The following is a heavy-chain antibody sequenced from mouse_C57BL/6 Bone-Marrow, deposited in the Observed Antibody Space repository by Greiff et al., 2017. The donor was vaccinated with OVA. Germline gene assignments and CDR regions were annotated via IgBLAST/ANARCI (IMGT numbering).Heavy chain of an antibody. Sequence: EVQLQQSGPELVKPGASVKISCKASGYTFTDYYMNWVKQSHGKSLEWIGDINPNNGGTSYNQKFKGKATLTVDKSSSTAYMELRSRTSEDSAVYYCARGYWDVDYWGQGTTLTVSS. J-gene: IGHJ2*01. CDR2: INPNNGGT. CDR1: GYTFTDYY. V-gene: IGHV1-26*01. CDR3: ARGYWDVDY. D-gene: IGHD4-1*01.